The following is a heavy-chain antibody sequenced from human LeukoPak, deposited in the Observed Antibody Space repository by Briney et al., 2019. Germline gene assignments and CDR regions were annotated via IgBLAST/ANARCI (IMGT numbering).Heavy chain of an antibody. CDR1: GFTFSTYN. Sequence: PGGSLRLSCAASGFTFSTYNMNWVRQAPGKGLEWVSFISSSSSAIYYADSVKGRFTVSRDNAKKSLYLQMNSLRAEDTAVYYCLPLGGGSCYRFDYWGQGTLVTVSS. CDR3: LPLGGGSCYRFDY. V-gene: IGHV3-48*04. CDR2: ISSSSSAI. J-gene: IGHJ4*02. D-gene: IGHD2-15*01.